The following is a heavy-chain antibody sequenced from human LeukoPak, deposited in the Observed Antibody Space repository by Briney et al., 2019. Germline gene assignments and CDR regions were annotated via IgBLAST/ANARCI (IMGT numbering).Heavy chain of an antibody. CDR3: ARSQYYYDSSGYYNTLYYFDY. CDR1: GGTFSSYA. V-gene: IGHV1-69*13. Sequence: GASVKVSCKASGGTFSSYAISWVRQAPGQGLEWMGGIIPIFGTANYAQKFQGRVTITADESTSTAYMELSSLRSEDTAVYYCARSQYYYDSSGYYNTLYYFDYWGQGTLVTVSS. D-gene: IGHD3-22*01. CDR2: IIPIFGTA. J-gene: IGHJ4*02.